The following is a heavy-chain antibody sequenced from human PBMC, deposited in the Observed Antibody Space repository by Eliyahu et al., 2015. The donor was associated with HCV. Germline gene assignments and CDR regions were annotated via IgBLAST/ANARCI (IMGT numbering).Heavy chain of an antibody. V-gene: IGHV4-4*07. CDR2: IYSNGGS. CDR1: GDSISRYY. CDR3: AAFAYGDYGGDFHDDS. D-gene: IGHD4-17*01. J-gene: IGHJ4*02. Sequence: QVQLQESGPGLVKPSETLSLTCTFSGDSISRYYWNWIRQPAGKGLEWIGHIYSNGGSYYNPSFKSRAILSVDTSNNQVSLRLSSVTAADTAVYYCAAFAYGDYGGDFHDDSWGQGTLVTVSS.